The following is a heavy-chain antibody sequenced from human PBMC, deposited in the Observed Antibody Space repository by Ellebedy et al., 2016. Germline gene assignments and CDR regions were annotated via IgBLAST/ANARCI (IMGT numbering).Heavy chain of an antibody. CDR3: ARGTAALRPLRYFDS. CDR2: VYYSGST. D-gene: IGHD6-25*01. J-gene: IGHJ4*02. CDR1: GDSISSSNYY. Sequence: SETLSLTXNVFGDSISSSNYYWGWIRQPPGKGLEWIGSVYYSGSTYYNPSLKSRVTISVDTSENQFSLKVSSLTASDTAVYYCARGTAALRPLRYFDSWGQGTLVAVSS. V-gene: IGHV4-39*07.